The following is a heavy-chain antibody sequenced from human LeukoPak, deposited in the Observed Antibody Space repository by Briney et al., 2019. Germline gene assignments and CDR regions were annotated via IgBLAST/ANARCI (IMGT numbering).Heavy chain of an antibody. V-gene: IGHV3-23*01. CDR3: GTGDYVWGSYREADY. Sequence: GGSLRLSCAASGFTFSSYAMSWVRQAPGKGLEWVSAISGSGGSTYYADSVKGRFTISRDNSKNTLYLQMKSLRDEDTAVYYCGTGDYVWGSYREADYWGQGTLVTVSS. CDR2: ISGSGGST. CDR1: GFTFSSYA. J-gene: IGHJ4*02. D-gene: IGHD3-16*02.